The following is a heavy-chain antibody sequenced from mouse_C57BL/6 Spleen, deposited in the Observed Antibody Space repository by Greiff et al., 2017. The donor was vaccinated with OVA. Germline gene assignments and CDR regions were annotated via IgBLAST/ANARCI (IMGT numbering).Heavy chain of an antibody. CDR1: GFTFSDAW. Sequence: EVMLVESGGGLVQPGGSMKLSCAASGFTFSDAWMDWVRQSPEKGLEWVAEIRNKANNHATYYAESVKGRFTISRDDSKSSVYLQMNSLRAEDTGIYYCTRLSGYDAMDYWGQGTSVTVSS. J-gene: IGHJ4*01. D-gene: IGHD1-3*01. CDR2: IRNKANNHAT. CDR3: TRLSGYDAMDY. V-gene: IGHV6-6*01.